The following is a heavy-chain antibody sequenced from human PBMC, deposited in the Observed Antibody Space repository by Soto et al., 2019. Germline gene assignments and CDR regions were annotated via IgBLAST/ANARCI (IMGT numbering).Heavy chain of an antibody. Sequence: QLQLQESGPGLVKPSETLSLTCTVSGGSISSSSYYWGWIRQPPGKGLEWIGSIYYSGSTYYNPSLKSRVTISVDTSKNQFSLKLSSVTAADMAVYYCARSSTSCFDYWGQGTLVTVSS. CDR2: IYYSGST. D-gene: IGHD2-2*01. CDR3: ARSSTSCFDY. V-gene: IGHV4-39*01. J-gene: IGHJ4*02. CDR1: GGSISSSSYY.